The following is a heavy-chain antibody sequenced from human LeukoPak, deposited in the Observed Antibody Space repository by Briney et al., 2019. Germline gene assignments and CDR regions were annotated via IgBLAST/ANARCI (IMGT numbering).Heavy chain of an antibody. CDR2: IIPILGIA. Sequence: GASVKVSCKASGGTFSSYAISWVRQAPGQGLEWMGRIIPILGIANYAQKFQGRVTITADKSTSTAYMELSSLRSEDTAVYYCARSFTYYYDSSGYYLGYWGQGTLVTVSS. CDR1: GGTFSSYA. D-gene: IGHD3-22*01. J-gene: IGHJ4*02. V-gene: IGHV1-69*04. CDR3: ARSFTYYYDSSGYYLGY.